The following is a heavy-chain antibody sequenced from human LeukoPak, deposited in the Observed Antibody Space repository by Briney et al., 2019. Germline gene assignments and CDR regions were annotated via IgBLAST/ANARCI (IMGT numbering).Heavy chain of an antibody. J-gene: IGHJ4*02. CDR3: AIMHPYYDGSGYWVQ. D-gene: IGHD3-22*01. CDR1: GFTFSSYA. V-gene: IGHV3-23*01. Sequence: GGSLRLSCAASGFTFSSYAMHWVRQAPGKGLEWVSGISTSGGSSSYADPVKGRFTISRDNPRNTLYMQMNSLRAEDTALYYCAIMHPYYDGSGYWVQWGQGTLVTVSS. CDR2: ISTSGGSS.